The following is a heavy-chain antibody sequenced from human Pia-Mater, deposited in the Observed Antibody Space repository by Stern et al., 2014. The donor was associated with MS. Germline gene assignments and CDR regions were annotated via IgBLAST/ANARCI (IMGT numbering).Heavy chain of an antibody. V-gene: IGHV1-18*01. CDR3: AREGGITGKTKSDS. D-gene: IGHD1/OR15-1a*01. CDR2: ISAYNGHT. CDR1: GFTFTGYG. J-gene: IGHJ4*02. Sequence: QVQLVQSGTEVTKPGASVKVSCKTSGFTFTGYGITWVRQAPGQGLEWMGWISAYNGHTKYAQRFQDRVTMTTDTSTSTAYMELRSLRSDDTAVYYCAREGGITGKTKSDSWGQGTLVSVSS.